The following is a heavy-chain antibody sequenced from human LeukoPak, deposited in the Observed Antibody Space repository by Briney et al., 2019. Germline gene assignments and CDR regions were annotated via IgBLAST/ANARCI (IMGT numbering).Heavy chain of an antibody. V-gene: IGHV1-69*04. Sequence: EASVKVSCKASGGTFSSYAISWVRQAPGQGLEWMGRIIPILGIANYAQKFQGRVTITADKSTSTAYMELSSLRSEDTAVYYCARGGGYCSGGSCVLALAEYFQHWGQGTLVTVSS. CDR3: ARGGGYCSGGSCVLALAEYFQH. CDR2: IIPILGIA. J-gene: IGHJ1*01. CDR1: GGTFSSYA. D-gene: IGHD2-15*01.